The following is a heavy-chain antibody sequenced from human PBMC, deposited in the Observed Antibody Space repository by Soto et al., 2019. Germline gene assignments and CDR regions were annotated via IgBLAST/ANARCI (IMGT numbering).Heavy chain of an antibody. CDR2: INPGGGGT. CDR3: ARGEMDV. V-gene: IGHV1-46*01. J-gene: IGHJ6*02. Sequence: QVQLVQSGAEVKRPGASVKISCKTSGFTFTSNYLHWVRQAPGQGLEWVAMINPGGGGTTYAEKCQGRVTVTRDTSTSAIYLEVNSLTPEDTAVYFCARGEMDVWGRGTTVTVSS. CDR1: GFTFTSNY. D-gene: IGHD3-16*01.